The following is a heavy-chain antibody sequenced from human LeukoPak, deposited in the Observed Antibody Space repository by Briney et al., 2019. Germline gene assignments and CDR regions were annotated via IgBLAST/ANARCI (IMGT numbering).Heavy chain of an antibody. CDR3: AREVEVVPATMGAYYYYYMDV. D-gene: IGHD2-2*01. V-gene: IGHV3-74*01. CDR2: INSDGRRT. J-gene: IGHJ6*03. Sequence: GGSLRLSCAASGFTISNHWMHWVRQGPGTGLVWVWRINSDGRRTSYADSVKGRFTISRDNAKNTLYLQMNSLRPDDTAVYYCAREVEVVPATMGAYYYYYMDVWGKGTTVTVSS. CDR1: GFTISNHW.